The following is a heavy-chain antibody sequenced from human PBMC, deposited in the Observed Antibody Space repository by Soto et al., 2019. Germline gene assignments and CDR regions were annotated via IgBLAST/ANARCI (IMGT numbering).Heavy chain of an antibody. CDR1: GFSLSNIGVA. J-gene: IGHJ2*01. Sequence: QITLQESGPTLVKPTQPLTLTCTFSGFSLSNIGVAVAWIRQPPGKALEWLALIYWDDDKRYSPSLQSRLTITKDTSKNQVVLTMTNMDPVDTATYYCARSNGDTWDWYFDLWGRGTLVTVST. CDR3: ARSNGDTWDWYFDL. D-gene: IGHD3-10*01. V-gene: IGHV2-5*02. CDR2: IYWDDDK.